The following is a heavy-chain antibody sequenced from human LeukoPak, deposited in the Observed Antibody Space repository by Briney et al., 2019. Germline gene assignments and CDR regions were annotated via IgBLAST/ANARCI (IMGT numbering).Heavy chain of an antibody. CDR1: GFTFTSYG. D-gene: IGHD4-17*01. CDR2: IDAYNGNT. J-gene: IGHJ4*02. CDR3: TRDPDGDYDFDY. V-gene: IGHV1-18*01. Sequence: ASVNVSCKAAGFTFTSYGISWVRQAPGQGLEWMGWIDAYNGNTNYAKNFQGRIPVTRDTSTKMAYMELRSLRSDDTAVYYCTRDPDGDYDFDYWGQGTLVTVSS.